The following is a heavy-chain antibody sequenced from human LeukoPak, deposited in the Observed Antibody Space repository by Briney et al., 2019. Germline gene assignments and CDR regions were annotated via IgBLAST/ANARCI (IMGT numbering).Heavy chain of an antibody. Sequence: GGSLRLSCAASGFTFSSYWMSWVRQAPGKGLEWVANIKQDGSEKYYVDSVKGRFTISRDNAKNSLYLQMNSLRAEDTAVYYCARDSPYSVLEPPDYWGQGTLVTVSS. J-gene: IGHJ4*02. D-gene: IGHD1-14*01. CDR3: ARDSPYSVLEPPDY. CDR1: GFTFSSYW. V-gene: IGHV3-7*01. CDR2: IKQDGSEK.